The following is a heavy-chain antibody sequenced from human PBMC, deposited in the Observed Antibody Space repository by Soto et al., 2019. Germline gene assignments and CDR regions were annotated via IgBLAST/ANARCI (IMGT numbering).Heavy chain of an antibody. CDR1: GYTFTGYY. V-gene: IGHV1-2*02. CDR2: INPNSGGT. J-gene: IGHJ4*02. D-gene: IGHD2-8*01. Sequence: ASVKVSCKASGYTFTGYYMHWVRQAPGQGLEWMGWINPNSGGTNYAQKFQGRVTMTRDTSISTAYMELSRLRSDDTAVYCCARVYCTNGVCFDSWGQGALVTGSS. CDR3: ARVYCTNGVCFDS.